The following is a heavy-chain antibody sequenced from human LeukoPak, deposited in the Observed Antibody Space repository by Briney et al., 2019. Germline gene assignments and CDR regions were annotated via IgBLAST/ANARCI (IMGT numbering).Heavy chain of an antibody. CDR1: GGSISSYY. V-gene: IGHV4-59*01. CDR3: AREGTAGTNLNWFDP. CDR2: ISYSGST. Sequence: SETLSLTCTVSGGSISSYYWSWIRQPPGKGLEWMGYISYSGSTNFNPSLKSRVSISVDTSKNQFSLKLSSVTAADTAAYYCAREGTAGTNLNWFDPWGQGTLVTVSS. J-gene: IGHJ5*02. D-gene: IGHD1-1*01.